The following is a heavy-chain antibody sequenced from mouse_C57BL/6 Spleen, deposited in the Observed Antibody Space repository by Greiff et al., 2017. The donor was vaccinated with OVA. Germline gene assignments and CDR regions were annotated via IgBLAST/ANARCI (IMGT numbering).Heavy chain of an antibody. Sequence: QVQLKESGAELVRPGSSVKLSCKASGYTFTSYWMHWVKQRPIQGLEWIGNIDPSDSETHYNQKFKDKATLTVDKSSSTAYMQLSSLTSEDSAVYYCARPGFDYYGSSFAYWGQGTLVTVSA. CDR3: ARPGFDYYGSSFAY. J-gene: IGHJ3*01. CDR2: IDPSDSET. V-gene: IGHV1-52*01. D-gene: IGHD1-1*01. CDR1: GYTFTSYW.